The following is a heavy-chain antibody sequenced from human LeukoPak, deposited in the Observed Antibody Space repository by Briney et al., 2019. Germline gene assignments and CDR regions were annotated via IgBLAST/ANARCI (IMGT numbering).Heavy chain of an antibody. CDR2: IQYDGSNK. CDR1: GFTFSSYG. D-gene: IGHD5-18*01. V-gene: IGHV3-30*02. Sequence: PGGSLRLSCAASGFTFSSYGIRWVRQAPGKGLEWVTFIQYDGSNKYADSVKGRFTISRDNSKNVLYLQMNSLRAEDTALYYCAKSSSRLDTSSFEYWGQGTLVTVSS. J-gene: IGHJ4*02. CDR3: AKSSSRLDTSSFEY.